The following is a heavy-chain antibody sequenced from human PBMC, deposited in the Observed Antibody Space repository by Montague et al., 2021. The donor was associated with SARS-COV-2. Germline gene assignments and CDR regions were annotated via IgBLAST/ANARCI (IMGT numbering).Heavy chain of an antibody. CDR3: ARIRDYDILTGSYSGFDY. J-gene: IGHJ4*02. CDR1: GFSLSTSGMC. D-gene: IGHD3-9*01. CDR2: IDWDDDE. Sequence: PALVKPTQTLTLTCTFSGFSLSTSGMCVSWIRQPPGKALEWLALIDWDDDEYYSTSLKTRLTISKDTSKNQVVLTMTNMDPVDTATYYCARIRDYDILTGSYSGFDYGGQGTLLTVPS. V-gene: IGHV2-70*01.